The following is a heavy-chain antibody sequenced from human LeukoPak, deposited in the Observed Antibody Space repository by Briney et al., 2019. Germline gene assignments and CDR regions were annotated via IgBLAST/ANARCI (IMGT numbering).Heavy chain of an antibody. CDR1: GSSISSHY. CDR3: ARLTGTTVTTVVYWYFDL. CDR2: IYYSGTT. V-gene: IGHV4-59*11. J-gene: IGHJ2*01. D-gene: IGHD4-17*01. Sequence: SETLSLTCTVSGSSISSHYWCWMRQPPGKGLEWIGYIYYSGTTKYNPSLKSRVTISVDTPKNQFSLKLTSVTAADTAVYYCARLTGTTVTTVVYWYFDLWGRGTLVTVSS.